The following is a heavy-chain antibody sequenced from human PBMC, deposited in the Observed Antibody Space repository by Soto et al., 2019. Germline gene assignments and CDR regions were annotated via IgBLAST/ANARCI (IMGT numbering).Heavy chain of an antibody. D-gene: IGHD6-6*01. J-gene: IGHJ5*02. CDR2: TYYRSKWYD. CDR1: GDSVSSNSAA. V-gene: IGHV6-1*01. Sequence: SQTLSLTCVISGDSVSSNSAAWNWIRQSPSSGLEWLGRTYYRSKWYDDYAVSVRSRITINPDTSKNQFSLQLNSVTPEDTAVYYCARVDLRRSSLFWFDPWGQGTLVTVSS. CDR3: ARVDLRRSSLFWFDP.